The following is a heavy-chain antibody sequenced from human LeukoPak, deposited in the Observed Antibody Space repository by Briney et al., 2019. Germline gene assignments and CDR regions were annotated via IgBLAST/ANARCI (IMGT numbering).Heavy chain of an antibody. J-gene: IGHJ4*02. V-gene: IGHV4-59*01. Sequence: SETLSLTCTVSGGSISSYYWSWLRQPPGKGLEGIGYIYYSGTTNYNPSLKSRVTISVDTSKNQFSLKLRSVTAADPAVYYCARGGEYLFHYWGQGTLDTASS. CDR1: GGSISSYY. CDR2: IYYSGTT. CDR3: ARGGEYLFHY. D-gene: IGHD4-17*01.